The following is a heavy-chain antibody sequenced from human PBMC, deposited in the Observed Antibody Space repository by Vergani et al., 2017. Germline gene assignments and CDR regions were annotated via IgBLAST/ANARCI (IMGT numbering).Heavy chain of an antibody. Sequence: QVQLQESGPGLVKPSETLSLTCTVSGGSISSYYWSWIRQPPGKGLEWIGYIYYSGSTNPNPSLKSRVTISVDTSKNQFSLKLSSVTAAVTAVYYCARARXDLTGYPYYYYDYGMDVWGQGTTVTVSS. CDR1: GGSISSYY. CDR3: ARARXDLTGYPYYYYDYGMDV. D-gene: IGHD3-9*01. J-gene: IGHJ6*02. CDR2: IYYSGST. V-gene: IGHV4-59*01.